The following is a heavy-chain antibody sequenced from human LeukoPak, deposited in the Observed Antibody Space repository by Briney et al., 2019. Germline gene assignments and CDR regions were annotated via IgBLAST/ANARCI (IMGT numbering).Heavy chain of an antibody. D-gene: IGHD3-22*01. J-gene: IGHJ6*03. CDR3: ARYVADYYDSSGYHYYYYYMDV. V-gene: IGHV4-38-2*01. Sequence: AETLSLTCSVSGYSISSGYYWGWIRQPPGKGLEWIGSIYYSGSTYYNPSLKSRVTISVDTSKNQFSLKLSSVTAADTAVYYCARYVADYYDSSGYHYYYYYMDVWGKGTTVTISS. CDR2: IYYSGST. CDR1: GYSISSGYY.